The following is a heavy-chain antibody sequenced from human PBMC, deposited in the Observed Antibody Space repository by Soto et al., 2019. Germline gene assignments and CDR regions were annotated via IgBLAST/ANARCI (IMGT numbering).Heavy chain of an antibody. Sequence: ASVKVSCKVSGYTLTELSMHWVRQAPGKGLEWMGGFDPEDGETIYAQKFQGRVTMTEDTSTDTAYMELSSLRSEDTAVYYCAPLFYSGSPFDYWGQGTLVTVSS. J-gene: IGHJ4*02. D-gene: IGHD1-26*01. V-gene: IGHV1-24*01. CDR2: FDPEDGET. CDR3: APLFYSGSPFDY. CDR1: GYTLTELS.